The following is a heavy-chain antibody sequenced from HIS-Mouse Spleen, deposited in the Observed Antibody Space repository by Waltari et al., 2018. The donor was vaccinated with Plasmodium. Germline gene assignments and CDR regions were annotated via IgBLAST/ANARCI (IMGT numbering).Heavy chain of an antibody. CDR3: ASSWYWYFDL. D-gene: IGHD6-13*01. J-gene: IGHJ2*01. CDR1: GFTFSSYW. V-gene: IGHV3-7*01. Sequence: EVQLVESGGGLVQPGGSPRLSCAAYGFTFSSYWMSWVRQAPGKGLEWVANIKQDGSEKYYVDSVKGRFTISRDNAKNSLYLQMNSLRAEDTAVYYCASSWYWYFDLWGRGTLVTVSS. CDR2: IKQDGSEK.